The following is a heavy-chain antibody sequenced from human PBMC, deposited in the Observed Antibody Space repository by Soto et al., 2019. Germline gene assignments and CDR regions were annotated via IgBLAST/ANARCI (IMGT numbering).Heavy chain of an antibody. Sequence: PGGSLRLSCAASGFTFSNYAMHWVRQAPGKGLEWVAVISYDGSNKYYADSVKGRFTISRDNSKNTLSLQMNSLRTEDTAVYYCARDYGGSSFAYFDYWGQGTLVTVSS. J-gene: IGHJ4*02. CDR2: ISYDGSNK. D-gene: IGHD1-26*01. V-gene: IGHV3-30-3*01. CDR3: ARDYGGSSFAYFDY. CDR1: GFTFSNYA.